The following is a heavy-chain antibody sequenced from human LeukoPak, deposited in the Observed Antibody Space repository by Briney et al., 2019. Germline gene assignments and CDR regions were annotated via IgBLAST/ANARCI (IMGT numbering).Heavy chain of an antibody. CDR2: IYYSGST. Sequence: PSETLSLTCTVSGGSISSYYWSWIRQPSGKGLEWIGYIYYSGSTNYNPSLKSRVTISVDTSKNQFSLKLNSVTAADTAVYYCARILDEHSSSWPTYYYYYYGMDVWGQGTTVTVSS. CDR3: ARILDEHSSSWPTYYYYYYGMDV. V-gene: IGHV4-59*01. D-gene: IGHD6-13*01. CDR1: GGSISSYY. J-gene: IGHJ6*02.